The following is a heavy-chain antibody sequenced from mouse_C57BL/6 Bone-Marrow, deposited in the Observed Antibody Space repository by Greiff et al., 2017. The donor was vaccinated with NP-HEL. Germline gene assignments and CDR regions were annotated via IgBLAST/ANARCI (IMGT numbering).Heavy chain of an antibody. J-gene: IGHJ1*03. D-gene: IGHD1-1*01. CDR1: GYTFTDYY. V-gene: IGHV1-19*01. CDR3: ARNITTVVARRYWYFDV. CDR2: INPYNGGP. Sequence: VQLQQSGPVLVKPGASVKMSCKASGYTFTDYYMNWVKQSHGKSLEWIGVINPYNGGPSYNQKFKGKATLTVDKSSSPASMELNRLTSEDSAVYYVARNITTVVARRYWYFDVWGTGTTVTVSS.